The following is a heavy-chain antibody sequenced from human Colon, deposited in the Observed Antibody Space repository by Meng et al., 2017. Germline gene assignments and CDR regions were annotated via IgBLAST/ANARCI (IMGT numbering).Heavy chain of an antibody. Sequence: GESLKISCAASGFTFSSYAMSWVRQAPGKGLEGVSAISGSGGSTYYADSVKGRFTISRDNSKNTLYLQMNSLRAEDTAVYYGAKDRGVTPDYWGQGTLVTVSS. J-gene: IGHJ4*02. CDR3: AKDRGVTPDY. CDR1: GFTFSSYA. CDR2: ISGSGGST. D-gene: IGHD2-21*02. V-gene: IGHV3-23*01.